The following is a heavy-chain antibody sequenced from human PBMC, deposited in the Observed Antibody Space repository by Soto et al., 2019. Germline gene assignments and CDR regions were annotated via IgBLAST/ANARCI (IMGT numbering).Heavy chain of an antibody. J-gene: IGHJ6*02. D-gene: IGHD5-12*01. Sequence: SETLSLTCTVSGGSISSYYWSWIRQPPGKGLEWIGYIYYSGSTNYNPSLKSRVTISVDTSKNQFSLKLSSVTAADTAVYYCARVFRSYSGSYFYVLDVSAQGTTVTVSS. CDR3: ARVFRSYSGSYFYVLDV. CDR1: GGSISSYY. CDR2: IYYSGST. V-gene: IGHV4-59*01.